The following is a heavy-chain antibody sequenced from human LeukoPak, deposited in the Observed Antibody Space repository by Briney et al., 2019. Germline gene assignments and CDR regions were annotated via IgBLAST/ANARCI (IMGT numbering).Heavy chain of an antibody. CDR2: IYTSGST. V-gene: IGHV4-4*07. CDR3: ARDTQGPIAPGSEEIDY. D-gene: IGHD2-21*01. Sequence: KASETLSLTCTVSGGSISSYYWSWIRQPAGKGLEWIGRIYTSGSTNYNPSLKSRVTISVDRSKNQFSLKLSSVTAADTAVYYCARDTQGPIAPGSEEIDYWGQGTLVTVSS. CDR1: GGSISSYY. J-gene: IGHJ4*02.